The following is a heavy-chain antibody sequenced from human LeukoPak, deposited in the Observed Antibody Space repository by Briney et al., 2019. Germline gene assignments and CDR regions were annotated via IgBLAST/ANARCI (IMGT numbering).Heavy chain of an antibody. V-gene: IGHV4-4*02. CDR2: IYHSGST. D-gene: IGHD6-13*01. CDR3: ASMGLDFTAAGTKDPDY. J-gene: IGHJ4*02. Sequence: PSETPSLTCAVSGGSISSSNWWSWVRQPPGKGLEWIGEIYHSGSTNYNTSLKSRVTISVDKSKNQFSLKLSSVTAADTAVYYCASMGLDFTAAGTKDPDYRGQGTLVTVSS. CDR1: GGSISSSNW.